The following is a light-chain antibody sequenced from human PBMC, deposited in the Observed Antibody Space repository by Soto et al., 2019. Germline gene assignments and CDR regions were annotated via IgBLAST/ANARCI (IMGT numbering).Light chain of an antibody. CDR2: HAS. CDR3: QHYNSYSEA. CDR1: QSISNH. Sequence: DIQMTQSPSSLSASVEDRVIITCRASQSISNHLNWYQQKPGTAPNLLIYHASNLRGGVPSRFSGGGSGTEFTLTISSLQPDDFATYYCQHYNSYSEAFGQGTKVDIK. J-gene: IGKJ1*01. V-gene: IGKV1-5*01.